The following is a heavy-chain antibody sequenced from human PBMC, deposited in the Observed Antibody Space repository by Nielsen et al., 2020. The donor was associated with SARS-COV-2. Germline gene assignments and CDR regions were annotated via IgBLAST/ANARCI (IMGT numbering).Heavy chain of an antibody. V-gene: IGHV3-30*03. CDR3: ATSGYSSGWGVY. CDR2: ISYDGSNK. D-gene: IGHD6-19*01. J-gene: IGHJ4*01. CDR1: GFTFSSYG. Sequence: LSLTCAASGFTFSSYGMHWVRQAPGKGLEWVAVISYDGSNKYYADSVKGRFTISRDNSKNTLYLQMNSLIAEDTAVYYCATSGYSSGWGVYWGQEPWSPSPQ.